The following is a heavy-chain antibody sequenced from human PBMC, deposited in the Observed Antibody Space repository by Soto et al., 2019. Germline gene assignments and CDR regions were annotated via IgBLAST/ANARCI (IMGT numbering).Heavy chain of an antibody. CDR1: GFSLSTSGVG. Sequence: QITLKESGPTLVKPTQTLTLTCTFSGFSLSTSGVGVGWIRQPPGKALEWLALIYWDDDKRYSPSLKSRLTIHKDIPNNPVVLTINNMDPVDTATYYCAHRRYSRAVSSGPHYFDYWGQGTLVTVSS. D-gene: IGHD6-19*01. CDR3: AHRRYSRAVSSGPHYFDY. J-gene: IGHJ4*02. V-gene: IGHV2-5*02. CDR2: IYWDDDK.